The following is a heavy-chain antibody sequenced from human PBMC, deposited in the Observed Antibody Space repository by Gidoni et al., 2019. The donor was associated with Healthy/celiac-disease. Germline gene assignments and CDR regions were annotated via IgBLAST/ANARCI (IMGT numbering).Heavy chain of an antibody. V-gene: IGHV1-3*01. Sequence: QVQLVQSGAEVKTPGASVKVSCKASGYTFTSYAMHLVRQAPGQRLEWMGWINAGNGNTKYSQKFQGRVTITRDTSASTAYMELSSLRSEDTAVYYCARLAATGDSYYYYGMDVWGQGTTVTVSS. CDR1: GYTFTSYA. J-gene: IGHJ6*02. D-gene: IGHD1-1*01. CDR2: INAGNGNT. CDR3: ARLAATGDSYYYYGMDV.